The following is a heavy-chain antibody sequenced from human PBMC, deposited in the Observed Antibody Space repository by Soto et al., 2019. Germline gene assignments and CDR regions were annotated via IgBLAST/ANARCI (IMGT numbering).Heavy chain of an antibody. V-gene: IGHV2-5*02. CDR3: AHFVRTFDV. J-gene: IGHJ3*01. CDR1: GFSLTTYGVG. D-gene: IGHD3-10*02. Sequence: QITLKESGPSLVKPTQTLTLTCTFSGFSLTTYGVGVGWVRQPPGKALEWLAIIYWDHDQYFSPSLNDRLTISNDTSTNQVVLTMTSMDPVDTATYFCAHFVRTFDVWGHGTVVTVSS. CDR2: IYWDHDQ.